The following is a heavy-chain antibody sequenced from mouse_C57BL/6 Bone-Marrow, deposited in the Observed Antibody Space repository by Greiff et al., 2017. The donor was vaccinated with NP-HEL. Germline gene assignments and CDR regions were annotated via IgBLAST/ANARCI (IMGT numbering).Heavy chain of an antibody. Sequence: QVQLQQPEAELVRPGTSVKLSCKASGYTFTSYWMHWVKQRPGQGLEWIGVIDPSDSYTNYNQKFKGKATLTVDTSSSTAYMQLSSLTSEDSAVYYCARYGYYYGSSRNSFYYAMDYWGQGTSVTVSS. CDR1: GYTFTSYW. CDR2: IDPSDSYT. D-gene: IGHD1-1*01. V-gene: IGHV1-59*01. CDR3: ARYGYYYGSSRNSFYYAMDY. J-gene: IGHJ4*01.